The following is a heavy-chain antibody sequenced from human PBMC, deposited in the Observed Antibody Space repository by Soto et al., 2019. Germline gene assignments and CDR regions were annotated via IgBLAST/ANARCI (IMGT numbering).Heavy chain of an antibody. V-gene: IGHV4-59*01. CDR3: ARAHPKYYYYGLDV. CDR2: IYFTGHT. J-gene: IGHJ6*02. Sequence: SETLSLTCTVSGGSISGYYWSWIRRPPGKGLEWIGFIYFTGHTNYKPSLESRVTISLDTPKNQFSLKVTSVTAADTAVYYCARAHPKYYYYGLDVWGQGTTVTVSS. CDR1: GGSISGYY.